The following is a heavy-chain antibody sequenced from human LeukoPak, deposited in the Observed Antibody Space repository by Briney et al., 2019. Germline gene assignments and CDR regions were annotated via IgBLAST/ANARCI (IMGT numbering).Heavy chain of an antibody. J-gene: IGHJ4*02. CDR2: IYHSGST. V-gene: IGHV4-38-2*02. D-gene: IGHD6-19*01. CDR3: ARQGYSGWYGGDFDY. CDR1: GYSISSGYY. Sequence: SETLSLTCTVSGYSISSGYYWGWIRQPPGKGLEWIGSIYHSGSTYYNPSLKSRVTISVDTSKNQFSLKLSSVTAADTAVYYCARQGYSGWYGGDFDYWGQGTLVTVSS.